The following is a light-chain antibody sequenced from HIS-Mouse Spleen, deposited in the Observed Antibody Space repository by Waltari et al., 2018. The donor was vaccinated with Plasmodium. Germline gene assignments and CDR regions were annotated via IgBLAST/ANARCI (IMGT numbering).Light chain of an antibody. CDR1: SSDVGSYTL. CDR3: CSYAGSSTYV. V-gene: IGLV2-23*01. J-gene: IGLJ1*01. CDR2: EGS. Sequence: QSALTQPASVSGFPGPSITISCLGTSSDVGSYTLVSWYQQHPGKAPKLMIYEGSKRPSGVSNRVSGSKSGNKASLTISGLQAEDEADYYCCSYAGSSTYVFGTGTKVTVL.